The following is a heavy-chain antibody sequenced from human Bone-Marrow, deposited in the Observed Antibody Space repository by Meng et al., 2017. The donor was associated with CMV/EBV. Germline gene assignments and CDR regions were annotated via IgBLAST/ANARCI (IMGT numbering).Heavy chain of an antibody. CDR3: ASRTEYYYYGRDV. D-gene: IGHD1-14*01. J-gene: IGHJ6*02. CDR1: GFTFSTYS. Sequence: GGSLRLSCTASGFTFSTYSMNWVRQAPGKGLEWVSYISSSSSTIYYADSVKGRFTISRDNSKNTLYLQMNSLRAEDTAVYYCASRTEYYYYGRDVWGQGNTVNV. V-gene: IGHV3-48*01. CDR2: ISSSSSTI.